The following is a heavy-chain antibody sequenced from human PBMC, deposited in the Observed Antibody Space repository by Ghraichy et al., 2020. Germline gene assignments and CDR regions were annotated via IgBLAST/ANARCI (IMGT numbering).Heavy chain of an antibody. Sequence: GGSLRLACVGSGFTFSSHWMSWVRQVPGKGLEWVANIKRDGSQKYYVGSLKGRFTISRDNAKNSLYLQMSSLRAGDTAVYYCARDSGGWTLDYWGQGTLVTVSS. CDR3: ARDSGGWTLDY. CDR1: GFTFSSHW. D-gene: IGHD6-19*01. J-gene: IGHJ4*02. CDR2: IKRDGSQK. V-gene: IGHV3-7*03.